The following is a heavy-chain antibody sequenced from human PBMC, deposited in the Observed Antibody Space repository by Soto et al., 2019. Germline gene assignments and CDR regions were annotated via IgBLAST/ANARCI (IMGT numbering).Heavy chain of an antibody. CDR1: GYTFTSYG. Sequence: ASVKVSCKASGYTFTSYGISWVRQAPGQGLEWMGWISAYNGNTNYAQKFQGRVTITADESTSTAYMELSSLRSEDTAVYYCASNLRTYYDILTGPSPLDYWGQGTLVTVSS. V-gene: IGHV1-18*01. J-gene: IGHJ4*02. D-gene: IGHD3-9*01. CDR3: ASNLRTYYDILTGPSPLDY. CDR2: ISAYNGNT.